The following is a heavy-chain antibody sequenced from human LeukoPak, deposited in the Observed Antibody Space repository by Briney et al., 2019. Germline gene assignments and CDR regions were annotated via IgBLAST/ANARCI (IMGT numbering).Heavy chain of an antibody. V-gene: IGHV1-2*02. CDR2: INPNSGDT. CDR3: ARVQYQLLFEGNWFDP. J-gene: IGHJ5*02. Sequence: ASVKVSCKASGYTFSGYYIHWVRQAPGQGLEWMGWINPNSGDTHYAQKFQGRVTMTRDTSSSTAYMDLNSLISDDTAVYYCARVQYQLLFEGNWFDPWSQGTLVTVSS. CDR1: GYTFSGYY. D-gene: IGHD2-2*01.